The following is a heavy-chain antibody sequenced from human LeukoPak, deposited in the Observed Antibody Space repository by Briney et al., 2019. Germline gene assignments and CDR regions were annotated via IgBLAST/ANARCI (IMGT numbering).Heavy chain of an antibody. CDR2: ISGSGGST. J-gene: IGHJ4*02. CDR1: GFTFSSYA. V-gene: IGHV3-23*01. CDR3: ARDRGYGDVDY. D-gene: IGHD4-17*01. Sequence: GGSLRLSCAASGFTFSSYAMSWVRQAPGKGLEWVSAISGSGGSTYCADSAKGRFTISRDNSKNSLYLQMNSLRAEDTAVYYCARDRGYGDVDYWGQGTLVTVSS.